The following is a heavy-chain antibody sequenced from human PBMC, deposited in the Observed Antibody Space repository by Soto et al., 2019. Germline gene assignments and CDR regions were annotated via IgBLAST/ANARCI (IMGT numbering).Heavy chain of an antibody. V-gene: IGHV4-34*01. J-gene: IGHJ6*02. D-gene: IGHD3-10*01. Sequence: SETLSLTCAVYGGSFSGYYWSWIRQPPGKGLEWIGEINHSGSTNYNPSLKSRVTISVDTSKNQFSLKLSSVTAADTAVYYCARVPAMTTYYYGSGSYYKSAGDYYYGMDVWGQGTTVT. CDR1: GGSFSGYY. CDR3: ARVPAMTTYYYGSGSYYKSAGDYYYGMDV. CDR2: INHSGST.